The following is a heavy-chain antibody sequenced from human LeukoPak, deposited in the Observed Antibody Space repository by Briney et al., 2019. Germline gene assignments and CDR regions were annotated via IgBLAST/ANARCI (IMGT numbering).Heavy chain of an antibody. D-gene: IGHD6-13*01. J-gene: IGHJ4*01. CDR2: IKSKTDGGTT. CDR3: TTDPGSSWYFFYGRDPDY. CDR1: GFTFSDAW. Sequence: GGSLRLSCAASGFTFSDAWMSWVRQAPGKGLEWVGRIKSKTDGGTTDYAAPVKGRFTISRDDSKNTLYLQMNSLKTEDTAVYYCTTDPGSSWYFFYGRDPDYWGHGTLVTVSS. V-gene: IGHV3-15*01.